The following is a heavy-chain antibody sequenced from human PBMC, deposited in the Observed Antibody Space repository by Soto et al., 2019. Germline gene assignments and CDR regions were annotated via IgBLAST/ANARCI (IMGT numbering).Heavy chain of an antibody. J-gene: IGHJ5*02. V-gene: IGHV1-46*01. CDR2: INPSGGST. D-gene: IGHD3-9*01. CDR3: ARPNYDILTGYPEGWFDP. Sequence: QVQLVQSGAEVKKPGASVKVSCKASGYTFTSYYMHWVRQAPGQGLEWMGIINPSGGSTSYAQKFQGRVTMTRDTSTSTVYMELSRLRSEDTAVYYCARPNYDILTGYPEGWFDPWGQGTLVTVSS. CDR1: GYTFTSYY.